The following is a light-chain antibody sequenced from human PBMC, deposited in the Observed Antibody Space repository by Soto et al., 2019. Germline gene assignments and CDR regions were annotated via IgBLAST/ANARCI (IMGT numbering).Light chain of an antibody. J-gene: IGKJ2*01. CDR1: QGISNY. Sequence: NIQMTQSPSAMSASVGDRVTITCRARQGISNYLAWFQQKPGKVPKHLIYAASSLQSGVPSRFSGSGSGTEFTLTISSLQPEDFATYSCLTFGQGTKLEIK. V-gene: IGKV1D-17*01. CDR2: AAS. CDR3: LT.